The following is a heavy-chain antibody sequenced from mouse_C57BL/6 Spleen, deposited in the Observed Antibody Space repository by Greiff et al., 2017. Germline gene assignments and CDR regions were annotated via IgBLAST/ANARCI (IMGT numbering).Heavy chain of an antibody. D-gene: IGHD1-1*01. Sequence: QVQLQQPGAELVKPGASVKLSCKASGYTFTSYWMQWVKQRPGQGLEWIGEIDPSDSYTNYNQKFKGKATLTVETSSSTAYMQLSSLTSEDSAVYYCARRVYGSSYGYWGQGTTLTVSS. CDR3: ARRVYGSSYGY. CDR2: IDPSDSYT. V-gene: IGHV1-50*01. CDR1: GYTFTSYW. J-gene: IGHJ2*01.